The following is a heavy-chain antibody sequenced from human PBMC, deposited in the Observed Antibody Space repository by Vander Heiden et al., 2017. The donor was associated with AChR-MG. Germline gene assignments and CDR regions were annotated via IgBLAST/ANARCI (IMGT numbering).Heavy chain of an antibody. D-gene: IGHD1-26*01. CDR3: AKLSGLPYNDKGNWFDP. J-gene: IGHJ5*02. V-gene: IGHV3-23*01. CDR1: GFTFSSYA. CDR2: ASGGGGRT. Sequence: EVQLLESGGDFIQPGGSLSLSCAASGFTFSSYAMGWVRQAPGKGLEWVSGASGGGGRTYYSDSVKGRFTISRDNSKNTVYLQMNSLSAEDTAVYYCAKLSGLPYNDKGNWFDPWGQGTLVTVSS.